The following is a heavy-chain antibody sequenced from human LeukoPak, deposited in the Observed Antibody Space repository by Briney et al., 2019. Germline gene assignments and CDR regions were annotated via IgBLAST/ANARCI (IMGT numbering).Heavy chain of an antibody. Sequence: SETLSLTCAVYGGSFSGYYWGWIRQPPGKGLEWIGNVYHSGSSYCNLSLKSRVTISVDTSKNQFSLKLSSVTAADTAVYYCARAIRRYYYYYYMDVWGKGTTVTVSS. CDR2: VYHSGSS. J-gene: IGHJ6*03. CDR3: ARAIRRYYYYYYMDV. V-gene: IGHV4-34*01. CDR1: GGSFSGYY.